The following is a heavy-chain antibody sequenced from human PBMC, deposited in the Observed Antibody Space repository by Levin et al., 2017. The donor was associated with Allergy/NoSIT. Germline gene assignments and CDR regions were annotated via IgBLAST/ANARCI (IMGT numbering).Heavy chain of an antibody. J-gene: IGHJ6*02. CDR2: INPNSGGT. D-gene: IGHD6-19*01. CDR3: ARGFGKPWHGMDV. CDR1: GYTFTGYY. Sequence: GESLKISCKASGYTFTGYYMHWVRQAPGQGLEWMGWINPNSGGTNYAQKFQGWVTMTRDTSISTAYMELSRLRSDDTAVYYCARGFGKPWHGMDVWGQGTTVTVSS. V-gene: IGHV1-2*04.